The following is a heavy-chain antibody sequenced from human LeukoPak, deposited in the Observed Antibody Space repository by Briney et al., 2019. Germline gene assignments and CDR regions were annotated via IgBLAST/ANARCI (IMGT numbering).Heavy chain of an antibody. CDR1: GFTFSSYW. D-gene: IGHD3-16*01. CDR3: ARDIDYEGAFIYFDY. Sequence: PGGSLRLSCAASGFTFSSYWMSWVRQTPGKGLEWVANLNEDGSRRYYLDSVKGRFTISRDNARSLMYLQMSGLSAEDTALYYCARDIDYEGAFIYFDYWGRGTPVTVSS. J-gene: IGHJ4*01. CDR2: LNEDGSRR. V-gene: IGHV3-7*03.